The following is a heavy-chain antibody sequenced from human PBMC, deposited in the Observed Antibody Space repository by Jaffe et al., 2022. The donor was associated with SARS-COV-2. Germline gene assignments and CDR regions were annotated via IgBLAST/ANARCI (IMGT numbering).Heavy chain of an antibody. V-gene: IGHV4-59*01. J-gene: IGHJ6*02. Sequence: QVQLQESGPGLVKPSETLSLTCTVSGGSISSYYWSWIRQPPGKGLEWIGYIYYSGSTNYNPSLKSRVTISVDTSKNQFSLKLSSVTAADTAVYYCARDGAAAEGMDVWGQGTTVTVSS. CDR1: GGSISSYY. D-gene: IGHD6-13*01. CDR3: ARDGAAAEGMDV. CDR2: IYYSGST.